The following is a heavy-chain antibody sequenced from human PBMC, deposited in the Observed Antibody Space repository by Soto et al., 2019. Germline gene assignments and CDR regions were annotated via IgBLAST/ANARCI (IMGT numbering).Heavy chain of an antibody. CDR2: INHSGST. CDR1: GGSFSGYY. CDR3: ARGATYYDYIWGSYSPYYYYYYMDV. Sequence: SETLSLTCAVYGGSFSGYYWSWIRQPPGKGLEWIGEINHSGSTNYNPSLKSRVTISVDTSKNQFSLKLSSVTAADTAVYYCARGATYYDYIWGSYSPYYYYYYMDVWGKGTTVTVSS. V-gene: IGHV4-34*01. J-gene: IGHJ6*03. D-gene: IGHD3-16*01.